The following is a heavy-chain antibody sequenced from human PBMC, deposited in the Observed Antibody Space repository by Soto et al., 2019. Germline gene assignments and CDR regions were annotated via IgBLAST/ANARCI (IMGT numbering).Heavy chain of an antibody. V-gene: IGHV4-31*03. J-gene: IGHJ4*02. CDR3: ARLDYGDSAFDF. D-gene: IGHD4-17*01. Sequence: QVQLQESGPGLVQPSETLSLTCTVSGGSINDGSYHWSWLRQHPGKGLEFIGYIFYTGSTYYNPSLEPRVTMSADTSKNQVSLRLNSLTAADTAVYYCARLDYGDSAFDFWGRGTLVTVSS. CDR1: GGSINDGSYH. CDR2: IFYTGST.